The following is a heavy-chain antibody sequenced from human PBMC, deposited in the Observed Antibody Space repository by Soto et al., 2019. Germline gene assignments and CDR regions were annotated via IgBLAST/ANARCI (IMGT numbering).Heavy chain of an antibody. J-gene: IGHJ5*02. CDR1: GGSISSSSYY. V-gene: IGHV4-39*01. CDR2: IYYSGST. CDR3: ARHQISTTGIYNWFDP. D-gene: IGHD1-1*01. Sequence: SETLSLTCTVSGGSISSSSYYWGWIRQPPGKGLEWIGSIYYSGSTYYNPSLKSRVTISVDTSKNQSSLKLSSVTAADTAVYYCARHQISTTGIYNWFDPWGQGTLVTVSS.